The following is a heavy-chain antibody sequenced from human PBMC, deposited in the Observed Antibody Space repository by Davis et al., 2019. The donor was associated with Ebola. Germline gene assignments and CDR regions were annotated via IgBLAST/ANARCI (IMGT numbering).Heavy chain of an antibody. CDR2: IRSKANSYAT. D-gene: IGHD5-18*01. J-gene: IGHJ4*02. V-gene: IGHV3-73*01. Sequence: GESLKISCAASGFTFSGSAMHWVRQASGKGLEWVGRIRSKANSYATAYAASVKGRFTISRDDSKNTAYLQMNSLKTEDTAVYYCTSAHSGYSYGYYSWGQGTLVTVSS. CDR3: TSAHSGYSYGYYS. CDR1: GFTFSGSA.